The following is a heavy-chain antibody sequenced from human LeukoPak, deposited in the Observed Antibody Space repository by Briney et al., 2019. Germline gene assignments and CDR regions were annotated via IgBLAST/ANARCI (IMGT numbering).Heavy chain of an antibody. CDR3: ARQYYGSGTEGWFDP. J-gene: IGHJ5*02. V-gene: IGHV1-2*02. CDR2: INPNSGGT. Sequence: ASVKVSCKASGYTFTCYYMHWVRQAPGQGLEWMGWINPNSGGTNYAQKFQGRVTMTRDTSISTAYMELSRLRSDDTAVYYCARQYYGSGTEGWFDPWGQGTLVTVSS. D-gene: IGHD3-10*01. CDR1: GYTFTCYY.